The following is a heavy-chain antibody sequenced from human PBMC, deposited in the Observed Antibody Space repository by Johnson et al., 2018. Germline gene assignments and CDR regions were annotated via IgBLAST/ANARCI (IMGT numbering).Heavy chain of an antibody. CDR1: GFPFSSYA. CDR3: AGAKGDAFDI. V-gene: IGHV3-21*01. Sequence: VQLVESGGGLVQPGGSLRLSCAASGFPFSSYAMSWVRQAPGKGLEWVASIMSSSSYIYYAASVKGRFTISRDNAKKSLYLQMNSLNAEDTAVYYCAGAKGDAFDIWGQGTMVTVSS. CDR2: IMSSSSYI. J-gene: IGHJ3*02.